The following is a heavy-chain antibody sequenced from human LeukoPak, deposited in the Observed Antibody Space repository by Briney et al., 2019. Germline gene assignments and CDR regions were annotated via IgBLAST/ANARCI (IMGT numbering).Heavy chain of an antibody. Sequence: ARSLSLSCAASGFTFSSYGMHWVRQAPGKGLEGVGVIWYDGSNKYYADSVKGRFNISTDNSKNTLYLQMIGLRAEDTAVYYCAKGYDFWSGYPTQNWFDPWGQGTLVTVSS. CDR1: GFTFSSYG. CDR2: IWYDGSNK. CDR3: AKGYDFWSGYPTQNWFDP. J-gene: IGHJ5*02. V-gene: IGHV3-33*06. D-gene: IGHD3-3*01.